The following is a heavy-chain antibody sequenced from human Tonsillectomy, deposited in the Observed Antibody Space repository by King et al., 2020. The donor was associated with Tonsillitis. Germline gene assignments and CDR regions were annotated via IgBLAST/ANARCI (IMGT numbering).Heavy chain of an antibody. Sequence: QLVQSGAEVKKPGASVKVSCKASGYIFTGYAMHWVRQAPGQRLEWMGWINAGDGDTKYSQKFQDRITISRDTSASTAYMDLRSLISEDTALYFCATDERGFSGYNSPIFDNWGQGTLVTVSS. CDR1: GYIFTGYA. D-gene: IGHD5-12*01. V-gene: IGHV1-3*01. CDR3: ATDERGFSGYNSPIFDN. J-gene: IGHJ4*02. CDR2: INAGDGDT.